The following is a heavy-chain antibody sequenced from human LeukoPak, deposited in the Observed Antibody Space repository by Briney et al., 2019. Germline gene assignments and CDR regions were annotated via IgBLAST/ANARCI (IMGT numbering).Heavy chain of an antibody. CDR1: GGSISSSSYY. D-gene: IGHD6-13*01. J-gene: IGHJ4*02. Sequence: SETLSLTCTVSGGSISSSSYYWGWIRQPPGKGLEWIGSIYYSGSTYYSGSTYYNPSLKSRVTISVDMSKNHFSLRLTSMTAADTAIYYCAREPESAVGNYYDKWGQGTLVTVSS. V-gene: IGHV4-39*07. CDR2: IYYSGSTYYSGST. CDR3: AREPESAVGNYYDK.